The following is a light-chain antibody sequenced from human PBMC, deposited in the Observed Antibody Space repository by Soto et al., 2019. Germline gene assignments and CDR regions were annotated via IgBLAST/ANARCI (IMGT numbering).Light chain of an antibody. CDR3: SSYAGSNRV. CDR2: EVT. J-gene: IGLJ2*01. CDR1: SSDVGGYNY. Sequence: QSVLTQPPSVSGAPGQRVTISCTGTSSDVGGYNYVSWYQQHPGKAPKLMIYEVTKRPSGVPDRFSGSKSGNTASLTVSGLQAEDEADYYCSSYAGSNRVFGGGTKLTVL. V-gene: IGLV2-8*01.